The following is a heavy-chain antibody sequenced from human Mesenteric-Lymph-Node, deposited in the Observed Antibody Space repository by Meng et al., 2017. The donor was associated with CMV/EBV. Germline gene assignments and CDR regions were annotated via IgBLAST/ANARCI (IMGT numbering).Heavy chain of an antibody. J-gene: IGHJ6*02. CDR1: GFTFSSYG. Sequence: GESLKISCAASGFTFSSYGMHWVRQAPGRGLEWVAFIRYDGSNKYYGDSVKGRFTISRDNSKNTVYLQMNSLRADDTAVYYCAKDITVSILPGLSPADVWGQGTTVTVSS. CDR2: IRYDGSNK. D-gene: IGHD2-21*02. V-gene: IGHV3-30*02. CDR3: AKDITVSILPGLSPADV.